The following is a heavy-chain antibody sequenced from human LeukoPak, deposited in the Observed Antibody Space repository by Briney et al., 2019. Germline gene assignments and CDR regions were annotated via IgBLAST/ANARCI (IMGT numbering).Heavy chain of an antibody. CDR2: ISGSGGST. V-gene: IGHV3-23*01. J-gene: IGHJ4*02. CDR3: AKDRDGYTPDY. CDR1: GFTFSSYA. Sequence: GGPLRLSCAASGFTFSSYAMSWVRQAPGKGLEWVSAISGSGGSTYYADSVKGRFTISRDDSKNTLYLQMYSLRAEDTAVYYCAKDRDGYTPDYWGQGTLVTVSS. D-gene: IGHD5-24*01.